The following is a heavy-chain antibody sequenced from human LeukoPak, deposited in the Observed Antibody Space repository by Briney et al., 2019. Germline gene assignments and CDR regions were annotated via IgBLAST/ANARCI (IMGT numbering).Heavy chain of an antibody. CDR1: GFTVSSNY. J-gene: IGHJ4*02. V-gene: IGHV3-53*01. CDR2: IYSGGST. Sequence: PGGSLRLSCAASGFTVSSNYMSWVRQAPGKGLEWVSVIYSGGSTYYADSVKGRFTISRDNSKNTLYLQMNSLRAEDTAVYYCARGLFNYDSSGLNYWGQGTLVTVSS. CDR3: ARGLFNYDSSGLNY. D-gene: IGHD3-22*01.